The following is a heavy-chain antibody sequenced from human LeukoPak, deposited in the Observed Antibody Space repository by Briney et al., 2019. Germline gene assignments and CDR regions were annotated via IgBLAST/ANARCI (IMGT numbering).Heavy chain of an antibody. CDR3: ARHVQYFYTSSGYYFDY. D-gene: IGHD3-10*01. J-gene: IGHJ4*02. Sequence: SETLSLTCTVSGDSINSGSYYWGWIRQSPGKGLGWIGNIYYTGSTSYNPSLKSRLTISVDTSKDQFSLKLSSVTAADMAVYYCARHVQYFYTSSGYYFDYWAREPWSPSPQ. CDR2: IYYTGST. V-gene: IGHV4-39*01. CDR1: GDSINSGSYY.